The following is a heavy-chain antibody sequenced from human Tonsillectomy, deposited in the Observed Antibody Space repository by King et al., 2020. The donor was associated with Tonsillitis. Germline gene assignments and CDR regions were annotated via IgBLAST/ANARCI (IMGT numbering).Heavy chain of an antibody. CDR1: GFTFSSYW. J-gene: IGHJ4*02. V-gene: IGHV3-74*01. Sequence: VQLVESGGGLVQPGGSLRLSCAASGFTFSSYWMHWVRQAPGKGLVWVSRINSDGSSTSYADSVKGRFTISRDNAKNMLYLQMNSLRAEDTAVYYCARDSPTYYYDSSGPDDYWGQGTLVTVSS. CDR2: INSDGSST. D-gene: IGHD3-22*01. CDR3: ARDSPTYYYDSSGPDDY.